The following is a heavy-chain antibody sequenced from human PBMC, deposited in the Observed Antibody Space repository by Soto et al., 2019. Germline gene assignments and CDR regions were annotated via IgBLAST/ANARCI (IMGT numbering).Heavy chain of an antibody. CDR3: AKAGSLLRFLEWTYNWFDP. V-gene: IGHV3-23*01. J-gene: IGHJ5*02. Sequence: AGGSLRLSCAASGFTFSSYAMSWVRQAPGKGLEWVSAISGSGGSTYYADSVKGRFTISRDNSKNTLYLQMNSLRAEDTAVYYCAKAGSLLRFLEWTYNWFDPWGQGTLVTVSS. D-gene: IGHD3-3*01. CDR1: GFTFSSYA. CDR2: ISGSGGST.